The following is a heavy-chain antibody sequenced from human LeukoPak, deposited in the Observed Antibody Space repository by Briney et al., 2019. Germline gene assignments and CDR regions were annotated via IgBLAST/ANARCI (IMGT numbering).Heavy chain of an antibody. V-gene: IGHV3-23*01. Sequence: GSLRLSFSASGFTFSTYVMSWVRQAPGKGLGWVSGISGSGDNTYYADSVKGRFTVSRDNSKNTLYLQMNSLRAEDTAIYYCAKGSGYDTDFDYWGQGILVTVSS. CDR1: GFTFSTYV. CDR2: ISGSGDNT. J-gene: IGHJ4*02. D-gene: IGHD3-9*01. CDR3: AKGSGYDTDFDY.